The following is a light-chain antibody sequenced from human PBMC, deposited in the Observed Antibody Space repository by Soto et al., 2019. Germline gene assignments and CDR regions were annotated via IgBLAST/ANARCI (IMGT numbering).Light chain of an antibody. CDR2: EAT. CDR3: SSYAASNNFYFV. CDR1: SSEVGGYNY. V-gene: IGLV2-8*01. Sequence: SVLTQPPSPSGSPGQSVTISCTGTSSEVGGYNYVSWYQQYPGRAPKLMIYEATKRPSGVPDRFSGSKSGNTASLTVSGLQAEDEADYYCSSYAASNNFYFVFGGGTKVTVL. J-gene: IGLJ3*02.